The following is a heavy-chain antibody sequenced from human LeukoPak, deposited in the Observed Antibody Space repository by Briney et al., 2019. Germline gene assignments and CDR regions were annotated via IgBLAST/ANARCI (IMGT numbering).Heavy chain of an antibody. D-gene: IGHD3-3*01. V-gene: IGHV1-2*02. CDR1: GYTFTSYD. J-gene: IGHJ4*02. Sequence: ASVKVSCKASGYTFTSYDINWVRQATGQGLEWMGWINPNSGGTNYAQKFQGRVTMTRDTSISTAYMELSRLRSDDTAVYYCARSSGITIFGVAIPQDYWGQGTLVTVSS. CDR3: ARSSGITIFGVAIPQDY. CDR2: INPNSGGT.